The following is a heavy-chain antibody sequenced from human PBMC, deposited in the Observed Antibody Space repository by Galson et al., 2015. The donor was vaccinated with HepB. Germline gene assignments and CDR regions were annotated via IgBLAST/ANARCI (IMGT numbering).Heavy chain of an antibody. CDR3: AKDMGLKQQQLGGADY. D-gene: IGHD6-13*01. J-gene: IGHJ4*02. V-gene: IGHV3-9*01. CDR2: ITWNSGNI. CDR1: GFTFDDYA. Sequence: SLRLSCAASGFTFDDYAMHWVRQAPGKGLEWVSGITWNSGNIGYADSVKGRFTISRDNAKNSLYLQMNSLRAEDTALYYCAKDMGLKQQQLGGADYWGQGTLVTVSS.